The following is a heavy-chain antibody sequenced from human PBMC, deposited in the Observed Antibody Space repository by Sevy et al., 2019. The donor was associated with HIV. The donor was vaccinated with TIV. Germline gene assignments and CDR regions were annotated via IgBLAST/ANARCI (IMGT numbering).Heavy chain of an antibody. CDR2: FSASGGST. CDR1: GFTFSSYA. V-gene: IGHV3-23*01. Sequence: GGSLRLSCAASGFTFSSYAMSWVRQAPGQGLEWVSGFSASGGSTKYADSVKGRFTISRDNSKNTLSLQMNSLRAEGTAVYYCAKDRIWELGDAFDIWGQGTMVTVSS. CDR3: AKDRIWELGDAFDI. D-gene: IGHD1-26*01. J-gene: IGHJ3*02.